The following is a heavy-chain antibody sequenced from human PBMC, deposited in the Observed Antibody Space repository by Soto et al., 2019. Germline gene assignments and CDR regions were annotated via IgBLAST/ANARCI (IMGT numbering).Heavy chain of an antibody. Sequence: QVQLQESGPGLVKPSGTLSLTCAVSGGSISSINWWSWVRQPPGKGLEWIGEIYHSGSTNYNPSLKSRVTISVDKSKNQFSLKLSSVTAAYTAVYYCARRDCSGGSCYSVDIWGQGTMVTVSS. D-gene: IGHD2-15*01. CDR1: GGSISSINW. V-gene: IGHV4-4*02. CDR3: ARRDCSGGSCYSVDI. J-gene: IGHJ3*02. CDR2: IYHSGST.